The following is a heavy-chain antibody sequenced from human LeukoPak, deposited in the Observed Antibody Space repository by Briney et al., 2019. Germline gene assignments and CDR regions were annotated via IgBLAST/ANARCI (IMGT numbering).Heavy chain of an antibody. CDR3: ARDTSRGQLWYFDL. Sequence: PGGSLRLSCAASGFTFSSYWMSWVRQAPGKGLEWVANIKQDGSEKYYVDSVKGRFTIPRDNAKNSLYLQMNSLRAEDTAVYYCARDTSRGQLWYFDLWGRGTLVTVSS. J-gene: IGHJ2*01. D-gene: IGHD6-13*01. CDR2: IKQDGSEK. CDR1: GFTFSSYW. V-gene: IGHV3-7*01.